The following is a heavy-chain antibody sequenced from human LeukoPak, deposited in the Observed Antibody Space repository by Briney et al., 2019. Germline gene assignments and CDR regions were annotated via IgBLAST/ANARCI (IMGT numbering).Heavy chain of an antibody. Sequence: GGSLRLSCAASGFTFSNYAMTWVRQAPGKGLDWVSLISASGDNPYYADSVGGRFTISRDNSKNTLYLQMNSLRAEDTAVYYCAKTSGYYDYWGQGTLVTVSS. CDR3: AKTSGYYDY. CDR2: ISASGDNP. D-gene: IGHD3-10*01. CDR1: GFTFSNYA. J-gene: IGHJ4*02. V-gene: IGHV3-23*01.